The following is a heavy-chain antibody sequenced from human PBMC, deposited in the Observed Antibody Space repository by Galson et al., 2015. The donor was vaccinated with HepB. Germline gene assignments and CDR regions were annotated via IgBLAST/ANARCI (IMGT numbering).Heavy chain of an antibody. J-gene: IGHJ5*02. V-gene: IGHV6-1*01. CDR3: TRGILASGNDH. CDR2: TFYRSKWYR. Sequence: CAISGDSVSSNSTAWNWIRQSPSRGLEWLGKTFYRSKWYRESAVSVRSRITFYPDTSKNQLSLQQKSVTPEDTAVYYCTRGILASGNDHWGQGTLVTVSS. D-gene: IGHD6-13*01. CDR1: GDSVSSNSTA.